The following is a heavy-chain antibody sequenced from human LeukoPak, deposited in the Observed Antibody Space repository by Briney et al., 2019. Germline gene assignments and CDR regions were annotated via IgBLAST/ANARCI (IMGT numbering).Heavy chain of an antibody. V-gene: IGHV3-23*01. Sequence: GGSLRLSCAASGFTFSTYPMSWVRQAPGKGLEWVSPITGSGGSTYHADSVKGRFTISRDNSKNTLYLQMNSLRAEDTAVYYCAKDDGYNFFVYWGQGTLVTVSS. CDR1: GFTFSTYP. D-gene: IGHD5-24*01. J-gene: IGHJ4*02. CDR2: ITGSGGST. CDR3: AKDDGYNFFVY.